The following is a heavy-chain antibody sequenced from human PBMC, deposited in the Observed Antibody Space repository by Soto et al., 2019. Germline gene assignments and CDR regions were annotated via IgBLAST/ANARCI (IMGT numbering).Heavy chain of an antibody. V-gene: IGHV5-51*01. D-gene: IGHD3-22*01. J-gene: IGHJ5*02. CDR2: IFPSDSDT. CDR1: GYRFTSYW. Sequence: GESLKISCSTSGYRFTSYWMAWVRQMPGKGLEWMSIIFPSDSDTRYSPSFQGQVTISADRSTSTVFLQWASLKASGTAVYFCARKDKSGYFNWFDPWGQGTLVTVSS. CDR3: ARKDKSGYFNWFDP.